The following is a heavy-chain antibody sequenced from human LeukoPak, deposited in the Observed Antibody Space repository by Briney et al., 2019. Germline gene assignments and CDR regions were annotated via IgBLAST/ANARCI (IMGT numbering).Heavy chain of an antibody. Sequence: SETLSLTCAVYGGSFSGYYWCWIRQSPGKGLEWTGDINHSGRTNYNPSLKSRVTISVDTSKNQFSLKLSSVTAADTAVYYCARRIITMVRGVIHWAFDIWGQGTMVTVSS. CDR3: ARRIITMVRGVIHWAFDI. V-gene: IGHV4-34*01. CDR1: GGSFSGYY. J-gene: IGHJ3*02. CDR2: INHSGRT. D-gene: IGHD3-10*01.